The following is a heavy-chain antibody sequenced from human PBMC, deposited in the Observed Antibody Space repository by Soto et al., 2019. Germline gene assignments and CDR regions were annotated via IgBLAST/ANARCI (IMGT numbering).Heavy chain of an antibody. D-gene: IGHD6-19*01. CDR1: GFSLSTSGVG. CDR2: MYWDDDD. J-gene: IGHJ4*02. Sequence: QITLKESGPTLVKPTQTLTLTCTFSGFSLSTSGVGVGWIRQPPGKALEWLALMYWDDDDRYSPSPKSRLTITKDTSKNQVVLTMTYMDPVDTATYFCAHSLWLGVKWYFDYWGQGTLVTVSS. V-gene: IGHV2-5*02. CDR3: AHSLWLGVKWYFDY.